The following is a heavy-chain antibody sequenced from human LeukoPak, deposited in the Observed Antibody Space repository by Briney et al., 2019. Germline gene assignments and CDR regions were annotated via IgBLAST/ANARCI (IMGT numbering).Heavy chain of an antibody. V-gene: IGHV1-2*02. J-gene: IGHJ4*02. CDR1: GHTFTGYY. D-gene: IGHD2-2*01. CDR3: ARAVDTTSFHFDF. Sequence: EASVKVSCKASGHTFTGYYIHWVRQAPGQGLEWMGWITPNSGGTNYAQKFQGRVTMTRDTSISTTYMELSRLRSDDTAVFYCARAVDTTSFHFDFWGQGTLVTVSS. CDR2: ITPNSGGT.